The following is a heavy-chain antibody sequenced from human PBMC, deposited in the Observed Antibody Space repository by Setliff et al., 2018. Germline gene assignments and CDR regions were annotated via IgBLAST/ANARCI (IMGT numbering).Heavy chain of an antibody. CDR1: GGTFSSYA. D-gene: IGHD3-22*01. CDR2: NIPILGIA. V-gene: IGHV1-69*10. Sequence: SVKVSCKASGGTFSSYAISWVRQAPGQGLEWMGGNIPILGIANYAQKFQGRVTITADESTSTAYMELRSLRSDDTAVYYCARDPGRTYYYDSSGYENAFDIWGQGTMVTVSS. J-gene: IGHJ3*02. CDR3: ARDPGRTYYYDSSGYENAFDI.